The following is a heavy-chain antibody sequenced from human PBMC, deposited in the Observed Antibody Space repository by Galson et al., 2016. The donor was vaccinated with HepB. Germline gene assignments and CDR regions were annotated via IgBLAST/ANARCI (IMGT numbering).Heavy chain of an antibody. CDR1: GFSIRSSHW. V-gene: IGHV4-28*01. J-gene: IGHJ3*01. D-gene: IGHD3-10*01. Sequence: SETLSLTCAVSGFSIRSSHWWGWIRQPPGKGLEWIGYIYYTGSTYFNPPLQSRVTMSVDASKNHFSLKLRSVTAVDTAVYYCARKVGVVPDAFDFWGQGTTVIVSS. CDR3: ARKVGVVPDAFDF. CDR2: IYYTGST.